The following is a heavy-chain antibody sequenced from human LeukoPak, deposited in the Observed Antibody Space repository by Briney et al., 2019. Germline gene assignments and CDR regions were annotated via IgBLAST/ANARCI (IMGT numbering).Heavy chain of an antibody. CDR3: ARDLTSSWYRGGVPGDY. V-gene: IGHV3-30-3*01. CDR1: GFTFSSYA. D-gene: IGHD6-13*01. CDR2: ISYDGSNK. J-gene: IGHJ4*02. Sequence: GSLRLSCAASGFTFSSYAMHWVRQAPGKGLEWVAVISYDGSNKYYADSVKGRFTISRDNSKNTLYLQMNSLRAEDTAVYYCARDLTSSWYRGGVPGDYWGQGTLVTVSS.